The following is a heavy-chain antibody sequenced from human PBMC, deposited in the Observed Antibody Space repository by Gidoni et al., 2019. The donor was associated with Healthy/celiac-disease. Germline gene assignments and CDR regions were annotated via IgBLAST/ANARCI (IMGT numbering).Heavy chain of an antibody. CDR2: ISSSSSYI. CDR3: ASLRGGNYFDY. D-gene: IGHD3-10*01. CDR1: GFTFSSYS. J-gene: IGHJ4*02. Sequence: EVQLVESGGGLVKPGGSLRLSCAASGFTFSSYSMNWVRQAPGKGLEWVSSISSSSSYIYYADSVKGRFTISRDNAKNSLYLQMNSLRAEDTAVYYCASLRGGNYFDYWGQGTLVTVSS. V-gene: IGHV3-21*01.